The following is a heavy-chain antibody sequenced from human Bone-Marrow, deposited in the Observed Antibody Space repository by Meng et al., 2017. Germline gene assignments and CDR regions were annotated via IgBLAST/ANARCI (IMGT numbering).Heavy chain of an antibody. CDR2: IYYRSMWSN. J-gene: IGHJ4*02. CDR3: ARQEGAFDY. CDR1: GDSVSSNIAA. Sequence: QVQLQQSGPGLVKPSQTLLVTCAISGDSVSSNIAAWNWIRQSPSRGLEWLGRIYYRSMWSNNYAVSVKSRVTINPDTYKNQFSLQLNSVTPEDTAVYYCARQEGAFDYWGQGTLVTVSS. V-gene: IGHV6-1*01. D-gene: IGHD3-16*01.